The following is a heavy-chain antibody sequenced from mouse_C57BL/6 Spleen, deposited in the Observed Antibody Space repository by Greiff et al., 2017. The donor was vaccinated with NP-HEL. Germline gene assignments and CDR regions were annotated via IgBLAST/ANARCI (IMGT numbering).Heavy chain of an antibody. CDR2: INPGSGGT. CDR1: GYAFTNYL. Sequence: QVQLQQSGAELVRPGTSVKVSCKASGYAFTNYLIEWVKQRPGQGLEWIGVINPGSGGTNYNEKFKGKATLTADKSSSTAYMQLSSLSSEDSAVYFCARSDSSGYPFAYWGQGTLVTVSA. D-gene: IGHD3-2*02. J-gene: IGHJ3*01. V-gene: IGHV1-54*01. CDR3: ARSDSSGYPFAY.